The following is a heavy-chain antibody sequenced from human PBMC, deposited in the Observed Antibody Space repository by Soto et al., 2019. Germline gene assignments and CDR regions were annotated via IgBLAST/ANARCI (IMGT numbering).Heavy chain of an antibody. J-gene: IGHJ4*02. V-gene: IGHV3-23*01. D-gene: IGHD5-18*01. CDR2: ISGSGGST. CDR3: AKEHTWIRIFDY. CDR1: GFTFSSYA. Sequence: GGSLRLSCSASGFTFSSYAMSWVRQSPGKGLEWVSAISGSGGSTYYADSVKGRFTISRDNSKNTLYLQMNSLRAEDTAVYYCAKEHTWIRIFDYWGQGTLVTVSS.